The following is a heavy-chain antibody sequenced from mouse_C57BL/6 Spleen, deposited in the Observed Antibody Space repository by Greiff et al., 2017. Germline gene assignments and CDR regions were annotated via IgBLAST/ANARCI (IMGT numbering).Heavy chain of an antibody. CDR1: GYTFTGYW. Sequence: QVQLKQSGAELMKPGASVKLSCKATGYTFTGYWIEWVKQRPGHGLEWIGEILPGSGSTNYNEKFKGKATFKEEKTSNTAYMQLSSQTTEDAAIYYRARAEEYLDDGGQGTTRTVSS. J-gene: IGHJ2*01. CDR2: ILPGSGST. CDR3: ARAEEYLDD. V-gene: IGHV1-9*01.